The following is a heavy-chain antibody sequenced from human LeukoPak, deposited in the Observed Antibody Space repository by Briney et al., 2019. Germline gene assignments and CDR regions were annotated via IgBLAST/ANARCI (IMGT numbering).Heavy chain of an antibody. V-gene: IGHV3-23*01. CDR3: ARETQNYDILTGYYKDFDY. CDR2: ISGSGGST. J-gene: IGHJ4*02. Sequence: GGSLRLSCAASGFTFSSYAMSWVRQAPGKGLEWVSAISGSGGSTYYADSVKGRFTISRDNSKNTLYLQMNSLRAEDTAVYYCARETQNYDILTGYYKDFDYWGQGTLVTVSS. CDR1: GFTFSSYA. D-gene: IGHD3-9*01.